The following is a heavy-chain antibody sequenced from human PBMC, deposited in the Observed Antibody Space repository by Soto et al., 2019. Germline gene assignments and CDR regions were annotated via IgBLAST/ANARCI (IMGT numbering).Heavy chain of an antibody. CDR2: ISKDGVHT. V-gene: IGHV3-64*01. J-gene: IGHJ6*02. D-gene: IGHD7-27*01. Sequence: PGGSLRLSCVASGFTFTTYTLHWVRQAPGKGLEYLSAISKDGVHTYYANSVKGRFIISRDNSKDTVFLHVGGLRPEDMAGYYSARAHLPWDYHTSVMAVWGQGTTVPVSS. CDR1: GFTFTTYT. CDR3: ARAHLPWDYHTSVMAV.